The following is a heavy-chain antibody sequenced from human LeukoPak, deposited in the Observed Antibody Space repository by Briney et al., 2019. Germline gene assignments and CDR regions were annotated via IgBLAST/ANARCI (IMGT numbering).Heavy chain of an antibody. V-gene: IGHV5-51*01. J-gene: IGHJ4*02. Sequence: PGESLKISCKGSGYSFSSYWIGWVRQMPGKGLEWMGIIYPGDSDTRYSPSFQGQVTISADKPISTAYQQWSSLKASDTAIYYCARRGFCSGGSCFSAPFDYWGQGTLVTVSS. CDR2: IYPGDSDT. CDR1: GYSFSSYW. CDR3: ARRGFCSGGSCFSAPFDY. D-gene: IGHD2-15*01.